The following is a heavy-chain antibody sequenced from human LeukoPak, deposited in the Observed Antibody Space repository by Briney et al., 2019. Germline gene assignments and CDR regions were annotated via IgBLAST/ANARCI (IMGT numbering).Heavy chain of an antibody. CDR1: GFTFSGST. V-gene: IGHV3-21*01. J-gene: IGHJ6*03. CDR2: ISTSSSYI. Sequence: GGSLRLSCAASGFTFSGSTMNWVRQAPGKGLEWVSFISTSSSYIYYADSVRGRFTISRDNAKNSLYLQMNSLRAEDTAVYYCARGYSYYYYMDVWGKGTTVTVSS. CDR3: ARGYSYYYYMDV. D-gene: IGHD1-1*01.